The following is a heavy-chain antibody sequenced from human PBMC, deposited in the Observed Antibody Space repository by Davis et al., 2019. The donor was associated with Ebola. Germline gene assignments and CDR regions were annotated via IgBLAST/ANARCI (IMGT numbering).Heavy chain of an antibody. CDR1: GFTFSSYG. J-gene: IGHJ6*02. V-gene: IGHV3-33*01. CDR2: IWYDGSNK. Sequence: PRGSLRLSCAASGFTFSSYGMHWVRQAPGKGLEWVAVIWYDGSNKYYADSVKGRFTISRDNSKNTLYLQMNSLRAEDTAVYYCARDYKFVLLRSGMDVWGQGTTVTVSS. CDR3: ARDYKFVLLRSGMDV. D-gene: IGHD3-10*01.